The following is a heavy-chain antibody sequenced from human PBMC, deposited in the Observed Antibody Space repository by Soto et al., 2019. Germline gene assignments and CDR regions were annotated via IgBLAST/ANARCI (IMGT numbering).Heavy chain of an antibody. V-gene: IGHV3-21*01. Sequence: EVQLVESGGGLVKPGGSLRLSCAASGFTFSTYIMNWVRQAPGKGLEWVSSISSSSTYIYYADSVKGRFTISRDNAKNSLYLQMNSLRAADTAVYYCARGGYCSSTSCPLFPFGYWGQGTLVTVSS. CDR2: ISSSSTYI. J-gene: IGHJ4*02. CDR1: GFTFSTYI. D-gene: IGHD2-2*01. CDR3: ARGGYCSSTSCPLFPFGY.